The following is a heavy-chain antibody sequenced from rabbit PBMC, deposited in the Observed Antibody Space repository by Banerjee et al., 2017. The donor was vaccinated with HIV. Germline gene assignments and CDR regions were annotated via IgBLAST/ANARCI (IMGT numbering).Heavy chain of an antibody. CDR1: GFSFSSGYY. J-gene: IGHJ4*01. D-gene: IGHD1-1*01. CDR2: IVDGSGIT. CDR3: ARAVYGYYGGPFNL. Sequence: QSLEESGGDLVKPGASLTLTCKASGFSFSSGYYMCWVRQAPGKGLEWIACIVDGSGITYYASWAKGRFTISKTSSTTVTLQMTSLTAADTATYFCARAVYGYYGGPFNLWGPGTLVTVS. V-gene: IGHV1S40*01.